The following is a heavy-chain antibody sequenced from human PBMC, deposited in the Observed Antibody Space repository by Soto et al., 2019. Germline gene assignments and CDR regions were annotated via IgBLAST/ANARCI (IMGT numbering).Heavy chain of an antibody. V-gene: IGHV3-30*18. CDR1: GLTFSRYG. CDR3: VKETYYFAISGYYLLAS. J-gene: IGHJ4*02. D-gene: IGHD3-22*01. CDR2: ISYDGSNK. Sequence: QEQLVESGGGVVQPGRSLRLSCAASGLTFSRYGMHWVRQAPGKGLEWAAHISYDGSNKHYAESVKGRFTISRDSSKKPSYLKMNRLRADDTAVYYCVKETYYFAISGYYLLASWGQGTLVAVSS.